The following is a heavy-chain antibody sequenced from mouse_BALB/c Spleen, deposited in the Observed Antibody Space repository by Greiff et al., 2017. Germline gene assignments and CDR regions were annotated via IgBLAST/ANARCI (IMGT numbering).Heavy chain of an antibody. CDR1: GFTFSSYA. CDR3: ARGMITTGWFAY. D-gene: IGHD2-4*01. J-gene: IGHJ3*01. Sequence: VQLKESGGGLVKPGGSLKLSCAASGFTFSSYAMSWVRQTPEKRLEWVASISSGGSTYYPDSVKGRFTISRDNARNILYLQMSSLRSEDTAMYYCARGMITTGWFAYWGQGTLVTVSA. V-gene: IGHV5-6-5*01. CDR2: ISSGGST.